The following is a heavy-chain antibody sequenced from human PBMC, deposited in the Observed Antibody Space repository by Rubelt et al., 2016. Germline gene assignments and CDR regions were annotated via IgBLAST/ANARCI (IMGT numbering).Heavy chain of an antibody. CDR3: ARDYYDSSGYYCDAFDI. CDR2: ISSSSNYI. D-gene: IGHD3-22*01. CDR1: GFTFSNYN. Sequence: EVQLVESGGGLVQPGGSLTLACAASGFTFSNYNMNWVRQAPGKGLEWVSFISSSSNYIPYADSVKGRFPISRANAKNSLYLQMKSLRAEDTAVYYCARDYYDSSGYYCDAFDIWGQGTMVTVSS. V-gene: IGHV3-21*01. J-gene: IGHJ3*02.